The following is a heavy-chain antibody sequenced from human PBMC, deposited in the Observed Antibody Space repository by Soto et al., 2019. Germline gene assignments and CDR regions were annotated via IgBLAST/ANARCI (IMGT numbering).Heavy chain of an antibody. V-gene: IGHV1-8*01. D-gene: IGHD2-15*01. CDR2: MNPNTGDT. Sequence: ASVKVSCKXPGGTFSKYETIWVRQTSGQGLEWMGWMNPNTGDTVYSQRSQGRVTLSRDTTISTAYMELISLRYEDTGVYYCARGRGGHCSGGKCNRWLDPWGQGTLVTVSS. J-gene: IGHJ5*02. CDR3: ARGRGGHCSGGKCNRWLDP. CDR1: GGTFSKYE.